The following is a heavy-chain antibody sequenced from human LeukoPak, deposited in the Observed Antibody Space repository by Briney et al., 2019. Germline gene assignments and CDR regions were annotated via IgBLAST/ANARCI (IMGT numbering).Heavy chain of an antibody. CDR2: INHSGST. CDR1: GGSFSGYY. D-gene: IGHD4-17*01. J-gene: IGHJ5*02. CDR3: ARGGLTTVTTYGWFDP. V-gene: IGHV4-34*01. Sequence: PSETLSLTCAVYGGSFSGYYWSWIRQPPGKGLEWIGEINHSGSTNYNPSLKSRVTISVDTSKNQFSLKLSSVTAADTAVYYCARGGLTTVTTYGWFDPWGQGTLVTVSS.